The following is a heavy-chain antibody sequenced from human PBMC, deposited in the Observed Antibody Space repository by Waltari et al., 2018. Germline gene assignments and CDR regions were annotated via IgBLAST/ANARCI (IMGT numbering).Heavy chain of an antibody. D-gene: IGHD3-10*01. Sequence: QVQLQESGPGLVKPSETLSLTCAVSGYSISSGYSWGWIRQPPGKGLEWIGSIYHSGRTHYNPSLKSRVTISVDTSKNQLSLKLSSVTAADTAVYYCARSYYYGSGSYYHLWVYWGQGTLVTVSS. J-gene: IGHJ4*02. V-gene: IGHV4-38-2*01. CDR1: GYSISSGYS. CDR3: ARSYYYGSGSYYHLWVY. CDR2: IYHSGRT.